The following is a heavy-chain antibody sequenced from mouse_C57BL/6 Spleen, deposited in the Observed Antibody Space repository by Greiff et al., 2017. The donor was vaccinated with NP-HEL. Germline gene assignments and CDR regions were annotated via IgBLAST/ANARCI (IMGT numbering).Heavy chain of an antibody. CDR1: GYTFTSYT. V-gene: IGHV1-4*01. Sequence: QVQLQQSGAELARPGASVKMSCKASGYTFTSYTMHWVKQRPGQGLEWIGYINPSSGYTKYNQKFMDKATLTADKSSSTAYMQLSSLTSEDSAVYYCAPTTVGNWYFDVWGTGTTVTVSS. J-gene: IGHJ1*03. CDR2: INPSSGYT. D-gene: IGHD1-1*01. CDR3: APTTVGNWYFDV.